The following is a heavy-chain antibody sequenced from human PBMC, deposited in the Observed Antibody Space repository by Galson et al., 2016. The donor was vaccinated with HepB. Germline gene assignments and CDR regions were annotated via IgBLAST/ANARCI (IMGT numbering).Heavy chain of an antibody. CDR1: GFTFSTYS. V-gene: IGHV3-21*06. D-gene: IGHD6-19*01. Sequence: SLRLSCAGSGFTFSTYSMNWVRQAPGKGLEWVSSISSSGSHMYYADSVKGRFTISRDNVQNSLFLQMNSLRAEDTAVYYCARDRFLGDAGWCFDSWGQGTLVTVSS. CDR3: ARDRFLGDAGWCFDS. CDR2: ISSSGSHM. J-gene: IGHJ4*02.